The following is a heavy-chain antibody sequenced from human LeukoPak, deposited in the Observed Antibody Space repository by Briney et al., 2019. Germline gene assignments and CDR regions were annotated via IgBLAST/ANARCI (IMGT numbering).Heavy chain of an antibody. CDR1: GFTFSNYA. V-gene: IGHV3-23*01. J-gene: IGHJ4*02. CDR3: AKGPNRWLGQDYFDY. D-gene: IGHD6-19*01. CDR2: ISGSGGST. Sequence: GGSLRLSCAASGFTFSNYAMGWVRQAPGKGLEWVSAISGSGGSTYYADSVKGRFTISRDNSKNSLYLQMNSLRAEDTAVYYCAKGPNRWLGQDYFDYWGQGTLVTVSS.